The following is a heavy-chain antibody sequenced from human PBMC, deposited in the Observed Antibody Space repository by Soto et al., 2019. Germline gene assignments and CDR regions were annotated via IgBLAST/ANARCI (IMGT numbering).Heavy chain of an antibody. CDR3: ARGYHGYSYANFDY. J-gene: IGHJ4*02. Sequence: QVQLQESGPGLVKPSETLSLTCNVSGGSINSYYWNWIRQHPGKALEWIAYIYYNGNTDSNPSLDSRVTISLDTPKNQVSLKLSSVTAADTAVYYCARGYHGYSYANFDYWGQGILGTVSS. D-gene: IGHD5-18*01. CDR2: IYYNGNT. V-gene: IGHV4-59*01. CDR1: GGSINSYY.